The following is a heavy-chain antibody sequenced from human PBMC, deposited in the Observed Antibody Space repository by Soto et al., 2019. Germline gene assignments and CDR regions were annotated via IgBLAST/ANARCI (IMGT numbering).Heavy chain of an antibody. CDR1: GYTFTSYY. Sequence: GASVKVSCKASGYTFTSYYMHWVRQAPGQGLEWMGIINPSGGSTSYAQKFQGRVTMTRDTSTSTVYMELSSLRSEDTAVYYCARDPSGYYDSSGSYPAKSYWGQGTLVTVSS. J-gene: IGHJ4*02. D-gene: IGHD3-22*01. V-gene: IGHV1-46*01. CDR3: ARDPSGYYDSSGSYPAKSY. CDR2: INPSGGST.